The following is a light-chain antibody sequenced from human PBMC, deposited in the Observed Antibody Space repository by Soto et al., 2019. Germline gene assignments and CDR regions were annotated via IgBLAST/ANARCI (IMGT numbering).Light chain of an antibody. Sequence: DIVMTQSALSLPVTPGEPSSISCRSSQSLLHSNGYNYLDCYLQKPGQSPQLLIYLGSNRASGVPERFSGSGSGTDFTLKISRVEAEDVALYYCMQALQTPMTFGQGTRLEIK. CDR2: LGS. CDR1: QSLLHSNGYNY. J-gene: IGKJ5*01. CDR3: MQALQTPMT. V-gene: IGKV2-28*01.